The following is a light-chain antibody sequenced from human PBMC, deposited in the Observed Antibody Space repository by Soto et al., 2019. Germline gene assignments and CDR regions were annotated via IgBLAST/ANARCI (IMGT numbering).Light chain of an antibody. CDR1: QSISSW. V-gene: IGKV1-5*01. CDR2: DAS. Sequence: IQMTQSASTLSATVRDRVTITCRASQSISSWLAWYQQKPGKAPKLLIYDASSLESGVPSRFSGSGSGTEFTLTISSLQPDDFATYYCQQYNSYPLTFGGGTKV. J-gene: IGKJ4*01. CDR3: QQYNSYPLT.